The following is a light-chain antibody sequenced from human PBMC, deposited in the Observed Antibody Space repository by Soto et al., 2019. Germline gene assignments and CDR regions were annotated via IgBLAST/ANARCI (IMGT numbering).Light chain of an antibody. Sequence: QSVLTQPASVSGSPGQWITISCTGTSGDIGSYDYVSWYQQPPGKAPKLILYEVSNRHSGISNRFSGSKSGSMASLTISGLQSEDEADYVCSSYTTSNTLVVGGGTKLTVL. V-gene: IGLV2-14*01. CDR2: EVS. CDR1: SGDIGSYDY. CDR3: SSYTTSNTLV. J-gene: IGLJ2*01.